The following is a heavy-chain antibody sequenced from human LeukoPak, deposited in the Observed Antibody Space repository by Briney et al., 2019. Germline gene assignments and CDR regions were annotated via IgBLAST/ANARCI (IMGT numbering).Heavy chain of an antibody. CDR2: IKQDGSEK. J-gene: IGHJ2*01. CDR1: GFTFSSYW. CDR3: SRPPPYWELNYWYFDL. V-gene: IGHV3-7*01. D-gene: IGHD1-26*01. Sequence: GGSLRLSCAASGFTFSSYWMSWVRQAPGKGLEWVANIKQDGSEKYYVDSVKGRFTISRDNGKNSLYLQMNSLRVEDTAVYYCSRPPPYWELNYWYFDLWGRGTLVTVSS.